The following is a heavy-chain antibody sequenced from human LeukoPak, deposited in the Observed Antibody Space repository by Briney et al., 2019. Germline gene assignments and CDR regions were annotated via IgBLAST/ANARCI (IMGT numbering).Heavy chain of an antibody. D-gene: IGHD3-22*01. CDR1: GGSFSGYY. CDR2: INHSGST. V-gene: IGHV4-34*01. J-gene: IGHJ4*02. Sequence: PSETLSLTCAVYGGSFSGYYWSWIRQPAGKGLEWIGEINHSGSTNYNPSLNSRVTISVDTSKNQLSLELSSVTPAGTGVDSSAGGRGYYDNSSYHPLRYWGQGTLVTVSS. CDR3: AGGRGYYDNSSYHPLRY.